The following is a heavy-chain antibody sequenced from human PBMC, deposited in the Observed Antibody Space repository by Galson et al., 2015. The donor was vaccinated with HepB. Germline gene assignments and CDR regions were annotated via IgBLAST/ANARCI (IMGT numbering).Heavy chain of an antibody. Sequence: SLRLSCAASGFTFSSYSMNWVRQAPGKGLEWVSFISSSSTTIYYADSVKGRLTISRDDAKNSLYLKMNSLRAEDTAVYYCARDLTGYSSTWRRYWFFDLWGRGTLVTVSS. CDR1: GFTFSSYS. CDR3: ARDLTGYSSTWRRYWFFDL. V-gene: IGHV3-48*04. CDR2: ISSSSTTI. J-gene: IGHJ2*01. D-gene: IGHD6-13*01.